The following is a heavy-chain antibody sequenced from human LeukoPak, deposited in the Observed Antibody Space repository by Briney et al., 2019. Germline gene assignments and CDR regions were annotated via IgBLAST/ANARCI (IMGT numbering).Heavy chain of an antibody. V-gene: IGHV3-23*01. CDR2: ISGSGTAS. J-gene: IGHJ1*01. Sequence: GGSLRLSCAASGFTFSSYAMTWVRQAPGQGLEWVSVISGSGTASYYADSVKGRFTISRDNSKNTLYLQMNSLRAEDTAIYYCAKQAEAFGDSVTQHWGQGTLVTVSS. CDR3: AKQAEAFGDSVTQH. CDR1: GFTFSSYA. D-gene: IGHD4-17*01.